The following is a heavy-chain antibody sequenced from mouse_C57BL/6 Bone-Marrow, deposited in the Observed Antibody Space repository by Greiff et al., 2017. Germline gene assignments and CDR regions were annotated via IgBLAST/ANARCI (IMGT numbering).Heavy chain of an antibody. Sequence: EVKVEESEGGLVQPGSSMKLSCTASGFTFSDYYMAWVRQVPEKGLEWVANINYDGSSTYYLDSLKSRFIISRDNAKNILYLQMSSLKSEDTATYYCARGGIYYGSSPWYFDVWGTGTTVTVSS. D-gene: IGHD1-1*01. J-gene: IGHJ1*03. CDR3: ARGGIYYGSSPWYFDV. CDR2: INYDGSST. CDR1: GFTFSDYY. V-gene: IGHV5-16*01.